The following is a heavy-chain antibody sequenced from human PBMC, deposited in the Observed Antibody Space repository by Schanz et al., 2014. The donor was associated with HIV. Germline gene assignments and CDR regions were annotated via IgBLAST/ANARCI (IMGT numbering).Heavy chain of an antibody. V-gene: IGHV1-46*01. Sequence: QVQLVQSGAEVKKPGASVKVSCKASGYTFTSYYMHWVRQAPGQGLEWMGIINPSGGSTSYAQKFQGRVTMTRDTSTSTVYMELSSLRSEDTAVYYCARDRGYNDHYHYFGMDVWGQGTTVTVSS. CDR2: INPSGGST. CDR1: GYTFTSYY. CDR3: ARDRGYNDHYHYFGMDV. D-gene: IGHD3-22*01. J-gene: IGHJ6*02.